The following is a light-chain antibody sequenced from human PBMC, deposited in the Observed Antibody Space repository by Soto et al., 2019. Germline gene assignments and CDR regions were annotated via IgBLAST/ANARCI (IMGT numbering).Light chain of an antibody. J-gene: IGKJ5*01. Sequence: EIVMTQSPGTLSLSPGERATLSCRASQSVNSNLAWYQQKLGQAPRVLIYGASTRATGIPDRFSGSGSGTEFTLTISRLQSEDLAVYYCQKYNNWPPITVGQGPRLEIK. CDR2: GAS. CDR3: QKYNNWPPIT. V-gene: IGKV3-15*01. CDR1: QSVNSN.